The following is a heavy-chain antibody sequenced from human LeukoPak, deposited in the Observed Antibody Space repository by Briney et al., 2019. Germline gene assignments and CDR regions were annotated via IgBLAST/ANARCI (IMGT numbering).Heavy chain of an antibody. CDR1: GYTFTGYY. V-gene: IGHV1-2*02. J-gene: IGHJ4*02. CDR3: ARDVPAALYYFDY. Sequence: GASVKVSCRASGYTFTGYYMHWVRQAPGQGLEWMGWINPNSGGTNYAQKFQGRVTMTRDTSISTAYMELSRLRSDDTAVYYCARDVPAALYYFDYWGQGTLVTVSS. CDR2: INPNSGGT. D-gene: IGHD2-2*01.